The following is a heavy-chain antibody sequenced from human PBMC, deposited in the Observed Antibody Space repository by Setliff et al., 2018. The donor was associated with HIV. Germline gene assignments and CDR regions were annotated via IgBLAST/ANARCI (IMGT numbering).Heavy chain of an antibody. CDR3: AKRSSSDNSVPGNYFDY. Sequence: GSLRLSCAASGFTFGDYYMTWIRQAPGKGLEWVSYISDSGKTISYADSVKGRFTISRDNAKNSLFLQMNSLRAEDTAVYYCAKRSSSDNSVPGNYFDYWGQGTLVTVSS. V-gene: IGHV3-11*01. D-gene: IGHD3-22*01. CDR2: ISDSGKTI. CDR1: GFTFGDYY. J-gene: IGHJ4*02.